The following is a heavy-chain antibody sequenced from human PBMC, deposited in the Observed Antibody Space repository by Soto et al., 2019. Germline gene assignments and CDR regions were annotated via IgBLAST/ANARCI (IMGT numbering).Heavy chain of an antibody. J-gene: IGHJ4*02. V-gene: IGHV3-11*01. Sequence: QVQLVESGGGLVKPGGSLRLSCAASGFAFSDPYMSWIRQAPGKGLEWISYISSSGSTIYYADSVKGRFTISRDNAKKSLYLQMDSLTADDTVVYYCARGGASVTTPFDYWAQGTQVTVSS. CDR3: ARGGASVTTPFDY. D-gene: IGHD4-17*01. CDR2: ISSSGSTI. CDR1: GFAFSDPY.